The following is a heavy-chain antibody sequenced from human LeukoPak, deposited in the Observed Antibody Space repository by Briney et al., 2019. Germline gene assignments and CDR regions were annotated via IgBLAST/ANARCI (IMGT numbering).Heavy chain of an antibody. CDR1: GXTFSSYS. CDR3: ARDLNWGFDY. D-gene: IGHD7-27*01. V-gene: IGHV3-21*01. CDR2: MSSSSNFI. J-gene: IGHJ4*02. Sequence: GGSLRLSCAASGXTFSSYSLNWVRQAPGKGLEWVSSMSSSSNFIYYADSLKGRFTISRDNAKNSLYLQMNSLRAEDTAVYYCARDLNWGFDYWGQGTLVTVSS.